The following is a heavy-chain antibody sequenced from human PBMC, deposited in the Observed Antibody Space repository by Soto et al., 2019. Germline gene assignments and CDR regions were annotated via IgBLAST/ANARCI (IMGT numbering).Heavy chain of an antibody. CDR3: ARDRGLYYYDSSGYYSGY. J-gene: IGHJ4*02. CDR1: GYTFTSYA. CDR2: INAGNGNT. V-gene: IGHV1-3*01. D-gene: IGHD3-22*01. Sequence: ASVKVSCKASGYTFTSYAMHWVRQAPGQRLEWMGWINAGNGNTKYSQKFQGRVTITRDTSASTAYMELSSLRSEDTAVYYCARDRGLYYYDSSGYYSGYCGQGYLVTVSS.